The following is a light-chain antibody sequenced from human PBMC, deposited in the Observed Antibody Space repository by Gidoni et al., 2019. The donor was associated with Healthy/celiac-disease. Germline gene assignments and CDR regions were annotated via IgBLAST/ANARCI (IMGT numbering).Light chain of an antibody. V-gene: IGKV3-20*01. CDR3: QQYGSSLVT. J-gene: IGKJ4*01. CDR1: QSGSSSY. CDR2: GAS. Sequence: EIVLTQSPGTLSLSPGERATLSCRASQSGSSSYLAWYQQKPGQAPMLLIYGASSRATGIPDRVSGSGSGTDFTLTISRLEPEDFAVYYCQQYGSSLVTFGGGTKVEIK.